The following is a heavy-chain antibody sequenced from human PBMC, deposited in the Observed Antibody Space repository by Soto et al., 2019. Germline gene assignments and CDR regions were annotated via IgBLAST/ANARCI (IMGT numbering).Heavy chain of an antibody. J-gene: IGHJ3*02. CDR2: ISSNGGST. CDR1: GFTFSSYA. D-gene: IGHD5-12*01. CDR3: ARDSSGYDQRAHDAFDI. Sequence: GGSLRLSCSASGFTFSSYAMHWVRQAPGKGLEYVSAISSNGGSTYYADSVKGRFTISRDNSKNTLYLQMNSLRAEDTAVYYCARDSSGYDQRAHDAFDIWGQGTMVTVSS. V-gene: IGHV3-64*04.